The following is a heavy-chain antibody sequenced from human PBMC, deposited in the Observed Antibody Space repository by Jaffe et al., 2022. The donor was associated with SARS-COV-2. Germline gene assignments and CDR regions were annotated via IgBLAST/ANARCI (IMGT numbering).Heavy chain of an antibody. D-gene: IGHD3-10*01. Sequence: EVQLVESGGGLVQPGGSLRLSCAASGFTFSTYWMRWARQAPGKGLEWVASIKEDGSEKAYVDSVKGRFTISRDNAKNSLYLQMNSLRAEDTAVYYCVHMLRGLPFDYWGQGTLVTVSS. CDR2: IKEDGSEK. CDR3: VHMLRGLPFDY. V-gene: IGHV3-7*01. CDR1: GFTFSTYW. J-gene: IGHJ4*02.